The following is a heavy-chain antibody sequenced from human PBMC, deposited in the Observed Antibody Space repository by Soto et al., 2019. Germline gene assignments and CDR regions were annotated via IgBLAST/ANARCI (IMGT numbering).Heavy chain of an antibody. CDR1: GGSISSSSYY. Sequence: QLQESGPGLVKPSETLSLTCTVSGGSISSSSYYWGWIRQPPGKGLEWIGSIYYSGSTYYNPSLKSRVTISVDTSKNQFSLRLSSVTAADTAVYYCARQGCSSTSCYVDYWGQGTLVTVSS. V-gene: IGHV4-39*01. CDR2: IYYSGST. J-gene: IGHJ4*02. CDR3: ARQGCSSTSCYVDY. D-gene: IGHD2-2*01.